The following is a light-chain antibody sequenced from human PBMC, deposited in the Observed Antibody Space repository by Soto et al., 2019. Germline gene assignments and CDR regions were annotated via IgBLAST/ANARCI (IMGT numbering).Light chain of an antibody. Sequence: DIQMTHSPSSLSESVGDRVTITCLASQSVRSYLDWYQQKPGRAPKFLIYDASSLESGVPSRFSGSGSGTEFTLTISSLQPDDFATYYCQQCDNYPPTFGGGTKVDIK. CDR1: QSVRSY. J-gene: IGKJ4*01. CDR3: QQCDNYPPT. V-gene: IGKV1-39*01. CDR2: DAS.